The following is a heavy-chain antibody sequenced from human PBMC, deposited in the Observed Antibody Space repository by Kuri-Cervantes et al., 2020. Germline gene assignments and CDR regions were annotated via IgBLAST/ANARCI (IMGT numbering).Heavy chain of an antibody. CDR2: IYYSGST. D-gene: IGHD3-10*01. J-gene: IGHJ1*01. CDR3: ARYWFRGYFQH. V-gene: IGHV4-38-2*02. Sequence: SETLSLTCTVPGYSISSGYYWGWIRQPPGKGLEWIGSIYYSGSTYYNPSLKSRVTISVDTSKNQFSLKLSSVTAADTAVYYCARYWFRGYFQHWGQGTLVTVSS. CDR1: GYSISSGYY.